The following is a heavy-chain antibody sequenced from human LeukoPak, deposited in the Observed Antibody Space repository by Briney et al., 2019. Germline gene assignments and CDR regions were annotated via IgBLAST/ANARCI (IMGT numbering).Heavy chain of an antibody. CDR2: IVVGSGNT. J-gene: IGHJ2*01. CDR1: GFTFTSSA. CDR3: AADLRLLGPRSVAAQNWYFDL. D-gene: IGHD6-19*01. V-gene: IGHV1-58*02. Sequence: SVTVSCKASGFTFTSSAMQWVRQARGQRLEGIGWIVVGSGNTNYAQKFQERVTITRDMSKSKAYMELSSLRSEDTAVYYCAADLRLLGPRSVAAQNWYFDLWGRGTLVTVSS.